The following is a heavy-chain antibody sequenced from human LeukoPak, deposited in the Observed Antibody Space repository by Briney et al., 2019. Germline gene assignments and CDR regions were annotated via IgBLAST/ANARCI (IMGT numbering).Heavy chain of an antibody. V-gene: IGHV4-59*01. Sequence: PSETLSLTCTVSGGSISSYYWSWIRQPPGKGLEWIGYIYYSGSTNYNPSLKSRVTISVDTSKNQFSLKLSSVTAADTAVYYCARDGADYGGNSEYFQHWGQGTLVTVSS. D-gene: IGHD4-23*01. CDR3: ARDGADYGGNSEYFQH. J-gene: IGHJ1*01. CDR1: GGSISSYY. CDR2: IYYSGST.